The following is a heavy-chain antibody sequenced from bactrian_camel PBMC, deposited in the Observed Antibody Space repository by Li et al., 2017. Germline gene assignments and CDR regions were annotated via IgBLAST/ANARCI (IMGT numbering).Heavy chain of an antibody. V-gene: IGHV3S40*01. CDR1: GYPCRGDNVT. D-gene: IGHD2*01. CDR3: AARGPYCYTKLSVRDFTY. J-gene: IGHJ6*01. CDR2: IATGSGNT. Sequence: VQLVESGGGSVQPGGSLRLSCTISGYPCRGDNVTMSWFRQAPGKEREGVARIATGSGNTYYADSVKGRFTISQDNARNTVYLQMNSLKPEDTAMYYCAARGPYCYTKLSVRDFTYWGQGTQVTVS.